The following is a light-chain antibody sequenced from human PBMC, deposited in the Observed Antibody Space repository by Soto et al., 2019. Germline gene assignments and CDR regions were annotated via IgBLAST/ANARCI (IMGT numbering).Light chain of an antibody. CDR1: QSVSAY. CDR3: QQYGGSGT. Sequence: EIVLTQSPATLSLSPGERATLSCRASQSVSAYLAWYQQKPGQAPRLLIYDASNRATGIQGRFSGSGSGTDFTLTISRLEPEDFAVYYCQQYGGSGTFGQGTK. CDR2: DAS. J-gene: IGKJ1*01. V-gene: IGKV3-11*01.